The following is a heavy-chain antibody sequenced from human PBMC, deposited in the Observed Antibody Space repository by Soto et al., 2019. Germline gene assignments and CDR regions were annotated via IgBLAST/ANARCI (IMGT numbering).Heavy chain of an antibody. CDR1: GGSISSYY. Sequence: QVQLQESGPGLVKPSETLSLTCNVSGGSISSYYWTWIRQPAVKGLEWIGRIYSSGNTNYKPSLTSRVTMSVDTSKSQFSLKLSSVTAADTAVYYCSRAYSSSSGRTLDIWGQGTMVTVS. V-gene: IGHV4-4*07. CDR2: IYSSGNT. CDR3: SRAYSSSSGRTLDI. J-gene: IGHJ3*02. D-gene: IGHD6-6*01.